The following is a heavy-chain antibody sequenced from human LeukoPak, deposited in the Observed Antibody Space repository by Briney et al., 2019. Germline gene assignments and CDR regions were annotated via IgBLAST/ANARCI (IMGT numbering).Heavy chain of an antibody. CDR2: INHSGST. CDR3: ARRYYGDYAELVWFDP. V-gene: IGHV4-34*01. Sequence: PSETLSLTCAVYGGSFSGYYWSWIRQPPGKGLEWIGEINHSGSTNYNPSLKSRVTISVDTSKNQFSLKLSSVTAADTAVYYCARRYYGDYAELVWFDPWGQGTLVTVSS. CDR1: GGSFSGYY. J-gene: IGHJ5*02. D-gene: IGHD4-17*01.